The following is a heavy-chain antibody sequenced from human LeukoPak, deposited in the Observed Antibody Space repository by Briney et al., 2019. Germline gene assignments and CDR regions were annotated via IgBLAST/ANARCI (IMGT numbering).Heavy chain of an antibody. V-gene: IGHV1-69*05. CDR2: TIPFFGTA. CDR3: ARGGSGYDFYFDY. J-gene: IGHJ4*02. CDR1: GGTFSSYA. D-gene: IGHD5-12*01. Sequence: SGKVARKAYGGTFSSYAISWDRQAPGQGLEWMGGTIPFFGTANYAQKFQGRVTITTDESTSTAYMELSSLRSEDTAVYYCARGGSGYDFYFDYWGQGTLVTVSS.